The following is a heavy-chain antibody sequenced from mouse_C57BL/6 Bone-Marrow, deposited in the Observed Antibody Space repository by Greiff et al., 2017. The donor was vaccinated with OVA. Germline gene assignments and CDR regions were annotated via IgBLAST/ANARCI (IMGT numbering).Heavy chain of an antibody. V-gene: IGHV5-17*01. J-gene: IGHJ1*03. CDR2: ISSGSSTI. Sequence: EVKLMESGGGLVKPGGSLKLSCAASGFTFSDYGMHWVRQAPEKGLEWVAYISSGSSTIYYADTVKGRFTISRDNAKNTLFLQMTSLRSEDTAMYYCARHSGYFDVWGTGTTVTVSS. CDR3: ARHSGYFDV. CDR1: GFTFSDYG.